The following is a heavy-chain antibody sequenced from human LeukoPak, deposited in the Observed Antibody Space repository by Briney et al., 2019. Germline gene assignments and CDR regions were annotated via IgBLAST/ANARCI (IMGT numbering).Heavy chain of an antibody. D-gene: IGHD4-11*01. Sequence: GGSLRLSCAASGFTFSDYYMSWVRQAPGKGLEWVSSISSSSSYIYYADSVKGRFTISRDNAKNPLYLQMNSLRAEDTAVYYCARVLTVTTGVYFGYWGQGTLVTVSS. CDR3: ARVLTVTTGVYFGY. V-gene: IGHV3-21*01. CDR1: GFTFSDYY. J-gene: IGHJ4*02. CDR2: ISSSSSYI.